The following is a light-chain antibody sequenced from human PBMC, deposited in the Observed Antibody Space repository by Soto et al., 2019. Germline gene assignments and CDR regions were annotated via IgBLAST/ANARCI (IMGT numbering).Light chain of an antibody. Sequence: DIQMTQSPSTLSASVGDRVTITCRASQNINTWLAWYQQKPGKGPILLIYRASRLESGVPSRFSGSGSGAEFTLAISSLQPDDFATYYCQQYSSYWTFGQGTKVDIK. J-gene: IGKJ1*01. CDR3: QQYSSYWT. V-gene: IGKV1-5*03. CDR2: RAS. CDR1: QNINTW.